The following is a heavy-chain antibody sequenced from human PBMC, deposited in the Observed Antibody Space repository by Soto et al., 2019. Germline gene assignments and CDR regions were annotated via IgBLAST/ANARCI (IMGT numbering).Heavy chain of an antibody. CDR2: INPEDGET. CDR3: ATSIAARSSYYYYMDV. D-gene: IGHD6-6*01. J-gene: IGHJ6*03. CDR1: GYTLTELS. Sequence: ASVKVSCKVSGYTLTELSMHWVRQAPGKGLEWMGGINPEDGETIYAQKFQGRVTMTGDTSTDTAYMELSRLRSDDTAVYYCATSIAARSSYYYYMDVWGKGTTVTVSS. V-gene: IGHV1-24*01.